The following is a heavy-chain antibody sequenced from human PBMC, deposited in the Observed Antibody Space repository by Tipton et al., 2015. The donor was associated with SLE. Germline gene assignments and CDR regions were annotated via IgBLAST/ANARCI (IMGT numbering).Heavy chain of an antibody. V-gene: IGHV4-61*10. J-gene: IGHJ5*02. CDR1: GGSISRGTYY. CDR2: IYYSGTS. Sequence: TLSLTCTVSGGSISRGTYYWSWIRQPAGKGLEWIGYIYYSGTSRYNPSLKSRVSMSIDTSKSQFYLHLRSVTAADTAVYYCASRADWFDPWGQGTLVTVSS. CDR3: ASRADWFDP.